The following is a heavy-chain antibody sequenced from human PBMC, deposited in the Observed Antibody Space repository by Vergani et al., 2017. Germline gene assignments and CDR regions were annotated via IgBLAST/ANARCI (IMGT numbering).Heavy chain of an antibody. CDR2: IWYDGSKE. Sequence: QVQLEESGGGVVQPWRSLILSCAGSGFTLSSHSMHWVRQAPGKGLEWVAFIWYDGSKEYYADSVKCRFTISRDNSKNTLYLQMNNLRAADTAVYDCARSGYCAHGVCYMTYYYYMDVWGKGTVVTVSS. J-gene: IGHJ6*03. V-gene: IGHV3-33*01. CDR3: ARSGYCAHGVCYMTYYYYMDV. D-gene: IGHD2-8*01. CDR1: GFTLSSHS.